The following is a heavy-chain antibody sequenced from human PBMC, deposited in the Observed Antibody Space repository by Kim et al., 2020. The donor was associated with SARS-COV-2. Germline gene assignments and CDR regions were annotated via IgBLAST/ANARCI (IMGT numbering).Heavy chain of an antibody. V-gene: IGHV4-4*07. D-gene: IGHD6-13*01. CDR3: ARDGSSWLSPWFDY. J-gene: IGHJ4*02. Sequence: PSLKSRVPMSVDTSKNQFSLKLSSVTAADTAVYYCARDGSSWLSPWFDYWGQGTLVTVSS.